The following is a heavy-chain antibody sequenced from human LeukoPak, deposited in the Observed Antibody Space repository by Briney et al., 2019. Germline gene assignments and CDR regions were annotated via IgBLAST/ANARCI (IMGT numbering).Heavy chain of an antibody. CDR2: IWYDGSNK. CDR1: GFTFSSYG. Sequence: GGSLRLSCAASGFTFSSYGMHWVRQAPGKGLEWVAVIWYDGSNKYYADSVKGRFTMSRDNSKNTLYLQMNSLRAEDTAVYYCARPHWGGLAAADEYYFDYWGQGTLVTVSS. J-gene: IGHJ4*02. D-gene: IGHD6-13*01. CDR3: ARPHWGGLAAADEYYFDY. V-gene: IGHV3-33*01.